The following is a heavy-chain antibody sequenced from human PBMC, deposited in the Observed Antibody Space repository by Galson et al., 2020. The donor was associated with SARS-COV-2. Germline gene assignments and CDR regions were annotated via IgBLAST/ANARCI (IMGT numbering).Heavy chain of an antibody. J-gene: IGHJ6*03. Sequence: GGSLRLSCAASGFTFSSYSMNWVRQAPGKGLEWVSSISSSSSYIYYADSVKGRFTISRDNAKNSLYLQMNSLRAEDTAVYYCARGPYYYDSSSYYFAYYMDVWGKGTTVTISS. CDR2: ISSSSSYI. D-gene: IGHD3-22*01. CDR3: ARGPYYYDSSSYYFAYYMDV. CDR1: GFTFSSYS. V-gene: IGHV3-21*01.